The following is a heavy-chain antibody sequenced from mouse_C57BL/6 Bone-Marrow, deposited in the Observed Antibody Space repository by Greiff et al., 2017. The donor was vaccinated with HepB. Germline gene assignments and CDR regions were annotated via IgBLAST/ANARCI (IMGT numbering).Heavy chain of an antibody. CDR3: ARSYDAWYFDV. CDR1: GYTFTSYG. V-gene: IGHV1-81*01. CDR2: IYPRSGNT. Sequence: VQLKESGAELARPGASVKLSCKASGYTFTSYGISWVKQRTGQGLEWIGEIYPRSGNTYYNEKFKGKATLTADKSSSTAYMELRSLTSEDSAVYFCARSYDAWYFDVWGTGTTVTVSS. J-gene: IGHJ1*03. D-gene: IGHD2-12*01.